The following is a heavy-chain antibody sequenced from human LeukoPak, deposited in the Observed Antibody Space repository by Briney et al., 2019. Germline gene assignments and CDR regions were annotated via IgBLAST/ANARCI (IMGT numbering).Heavy chain of an antibody. CDR3: AREGGSTRGNYFDY. CDR2: IYYSGST. CDR1: GGSISSYY. D-gene: IGHD3-10*01. Sequence: PSETLSLTCTVSGGSISSYYWSWVRQPPGKGLEWIGYIYYSGSTNYNPSLKSRVTISVDTSKNQFSLKLSSVTAADTAVYYCAREGGSTRGNYFDYWGQGTLVTVSS. J-gene: IGHJ4*02. V-gene: IGHV4-59*01.